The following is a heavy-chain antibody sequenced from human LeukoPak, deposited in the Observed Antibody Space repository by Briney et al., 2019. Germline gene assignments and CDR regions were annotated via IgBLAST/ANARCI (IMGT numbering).Heavy chain of an antibody. J-gene: IGHJ4*02. Sequence: PSETLSLTCTVSGYSIASGYLGGWIRQTPEKGLEWIATIYHSGRTYYNLSLKSRVTISMDTSRNQFSLKVTSVTAADTAVYYCARVYYDSSGYLIDYWGQGTLVTVSS. CDR3: ARVYYDSSGYLIDY. CDR1: GYSIASGYL. D-gene: IGHD3-22*01. V-gene: IGHV4-38-2*02. CDR2: IYHSGRT.